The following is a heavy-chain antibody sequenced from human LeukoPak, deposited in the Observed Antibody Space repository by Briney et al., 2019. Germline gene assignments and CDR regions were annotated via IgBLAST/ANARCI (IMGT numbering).Heavy chain of an antibody. D-gene: IGHD2-2*01. Sequence: GGSLRLSCAASGFMFRNYWMSWVRQAPGRGLEWVANIKQDGSEKHYVDPVKGRFTISRDNAKNSLYLQMNSLRAEDTAVYYCAREGPVVIPTTPSSSYYYYMDVWGKGTTVTVSS. CDR1: GFMFRNYW. CDR3: AREGPVVIPTTPSSSYYYYMDV. V-gene: IGHV3-7*01. CDR2: IKQDGSEK. J-gene: IGHJ6*03.